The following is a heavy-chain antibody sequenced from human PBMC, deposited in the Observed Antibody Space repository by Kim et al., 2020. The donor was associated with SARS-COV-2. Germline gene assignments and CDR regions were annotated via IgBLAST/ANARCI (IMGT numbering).Heavy chain of an antibody. J-gene: IGHJ4*02. D-gene: IGHD1-26*01. V-gene: IGHV1-46*01. CDR3: ARHSGSYYEPDFDY. Sequence: AQKFQGRVTMTRDTSTSTVYMELSSLRSEDTAVYYCARHSGSYYEPDFDYWGQGTLVTVSS.